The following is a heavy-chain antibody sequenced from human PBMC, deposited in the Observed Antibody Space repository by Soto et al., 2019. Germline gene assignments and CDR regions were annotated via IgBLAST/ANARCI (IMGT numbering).Heavy chain of an antibody. CDR1: GYSVTSYW. Sequence: GESLKISCKGSGYSVTSYWIGWVRQMPGKGLEWMGIIYPGDSDTRYSPSFQGQVTISADKTISTAYLQWSSLKASDTAMYYCARSLYDFWSGSWFDPWGQGTLVTVSS. J-gene: IGHJ5*02. CDR3: ARSLYDFWSGSWFDP. V-gene: IGHV5-51*01. CDR2: IYPGDSDT. D-gene: IGHD3-3*01.